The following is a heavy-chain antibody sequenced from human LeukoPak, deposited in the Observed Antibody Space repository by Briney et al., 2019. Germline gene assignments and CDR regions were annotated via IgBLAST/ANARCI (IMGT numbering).Heavy chain of an antibody. CDR1: GGTFSSYA. CDR3: ARGHTVTTLGWFDP. CDR2: IIPIFGTA. V-gene: IGHV1-69*13. J-gene: IGHJ5*02. Sequence: SVKVSCQASGGTFSSYAISWVRQAPGQGLEWMGGIIPIFGTANYAQKFQGRVTITADESTSTAYMELSSLRSEDTAVYYCARGHTVTTLGWFDPWGQGTLVTVSS. D-gene: IGHD4-17*01.